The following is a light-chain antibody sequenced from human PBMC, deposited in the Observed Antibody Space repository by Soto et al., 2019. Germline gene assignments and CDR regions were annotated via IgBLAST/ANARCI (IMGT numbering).Light chain of an antibody. J-gene: IGKJ3*01. Sequence: DIQMTQSPSSLSASVGDRVTITCRASQSISSYLNWYQQKPGKAPKLLIYAASSLQSGVTSRFSCSGSGTDSTLTISSLQPEDFATDYYHHNYSTPLQFTFGPGTKVDIK. CDR3: HHNYSTPLQFT. V-gene: IGKV1-39*01. CDR2: AAS. CDR1: QSISSY.